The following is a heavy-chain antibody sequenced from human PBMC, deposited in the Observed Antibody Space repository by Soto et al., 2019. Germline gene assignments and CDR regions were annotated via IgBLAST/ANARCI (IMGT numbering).Heavy chain of an antibody. CDR2: IDPSDSYT. V-gene: IGHV5-10-1*01. CDR1: GYSFTSYW. Sequence: GESLKISCKGSGYSFTSYWISWVRQMPGKGLEWMGRIDPSDSYTNYSPSFQGHVTISADKSISTAYLQWSSLKASDTAMYYCARRMVATRVYYYGMDVWGQGTTVTVSS. D-gene: IGHD5-12*01. J-gene: IGHJ6*02. CDR3: ARRMVATRVYYYGMDV.